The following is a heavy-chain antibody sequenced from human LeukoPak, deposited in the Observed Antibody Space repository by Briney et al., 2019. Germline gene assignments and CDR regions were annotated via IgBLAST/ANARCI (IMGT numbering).Heavy chain of an antibody. CDR1: GFTFSSYW. CDR3: TRDRTTITLFEL. V-gene: IGHV3-74*01. J-gene: IGHJ4*02. Sequence: QPGGSLRLSCAASGFTFSSYWMHWVRQAPGKGLVWVSRISPDGSTTGYADSVKGRFTASRDNARNTLYLQINSLRAEDSAVYYCTRDRTTITLFELWGQGTLVTVSS. CDR2: ISPDGSTT. D-gene: IGHD4-11*01.